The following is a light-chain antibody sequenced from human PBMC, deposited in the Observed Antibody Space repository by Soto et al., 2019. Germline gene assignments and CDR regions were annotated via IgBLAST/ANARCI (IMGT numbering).Light chain of an antibody. CDR1: QSVRFS. CDR3: QQYNDWPGT. V-gene: IGKV3-15*01. Sequence: EIVLTQAPATLSVSPGERATLCCRSRQSVRFSLAWYQQKPGQAPRLLIYGASTSATGIPARFSASGSGTEFTLTISSLQSEDFAVYYCQQYNDWPGTFSPGTKADIK. CDR2: GAS. J-gene: IGKJ3*01.